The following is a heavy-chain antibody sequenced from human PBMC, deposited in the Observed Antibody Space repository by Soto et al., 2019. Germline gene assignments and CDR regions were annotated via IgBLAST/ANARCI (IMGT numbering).Heavy chain of an antibody. J-gene: IGHJ3*02. Sequence: SETLSLTCTISGGSISNYYWSWIRQPPGKGLEWIGYIYYSGSTNYNPSLKSRVTISVDTSKNQFSLKLSSVTAADTAVYYCARRDGDAFDMWGQGTMVTVPS. V-gene: IGHV4-59*01. CDR1: GGSISNYY. CDR3: ARRDGDAFDM. CDR2: IYYSGST.